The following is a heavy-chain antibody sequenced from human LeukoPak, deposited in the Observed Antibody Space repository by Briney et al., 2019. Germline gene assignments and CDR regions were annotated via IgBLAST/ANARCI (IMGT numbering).Heavy chain of an antibody. CDR2: INTDGSST. CDR1: GFTFSSYW. J-gene: IGHJ4*02. CDR3: AKDRQFYTAMADY. V-gene: IGHV3-74*01. D-gene: IGHD5-18*01. Sequence: GGSLRLSCAASGFTFSSYWMHWVRQAPGKGLVWVSRINTDGSSTSYADSVKGRFTISRDNAKNTLYLQMNSLRAEDTAVYYCAKDRQFYTAMADYWGQGTLVTVSS.